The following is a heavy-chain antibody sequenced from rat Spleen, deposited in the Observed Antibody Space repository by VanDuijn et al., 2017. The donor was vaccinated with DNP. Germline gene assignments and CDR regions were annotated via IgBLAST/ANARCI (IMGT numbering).Heavy chain of an antibody. CDR2: ITNSGDST. V-gene: IGHV5-27*01. D-gene: IGHD1-4*01. CDR3: TTGYGY. Sequence: EVQLVESGGGLVQPGRSLKLSCAASGFTFSNYAMAWVRQAPTKGLEWVASITNSGDSTYYRDSVKGRFTISRDNGKITLYLQMDSLRSEDTATYYCTTGYGYWGQGVMVTVSS. CDR1: GFTFSNYA. J-gene: IGHJ2*01.